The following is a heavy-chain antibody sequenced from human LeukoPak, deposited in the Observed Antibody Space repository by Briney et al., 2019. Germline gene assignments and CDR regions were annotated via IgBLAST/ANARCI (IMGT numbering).Heavy chain of an antibody. J-gene: IGHJ4*02. D-gene: IGHD3-22*01. CDR1: GGTFSSYA. CDR2: IIPILGIA. Sequence: ASVKVSCKASGGTFSSYAISWVRQAPGQGLEWMGRIIPILGIANYAQKFQGRVTITADRSTSTAYMELSSLRSEDTAVYYCARGDNYYDSSGYFIIDYWGQGTLVTVSS. CDR3: ARGDNYYDSSGYFIIDY. V-gene: IGHV1-69*04.